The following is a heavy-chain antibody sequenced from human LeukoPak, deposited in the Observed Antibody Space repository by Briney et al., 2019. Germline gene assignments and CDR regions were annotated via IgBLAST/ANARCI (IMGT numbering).Heavy chain of an antibody. CDR2: MSGSGEAI. V-gene: IGHV3-48*01. CDR3: ARTYGSGSLDY. J-gene: IGHJ4*02. D-gene: IGHD2-15*01. Sequence: MSGSGEAIFYADSVQGRFTISRDNAKNSIYLQMNTLRAEDTAVYYCARTYGSGSLDYGGQGTLVTVSS.